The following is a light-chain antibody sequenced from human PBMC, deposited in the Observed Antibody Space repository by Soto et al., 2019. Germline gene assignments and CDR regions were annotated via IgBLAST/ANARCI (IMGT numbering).Light chain of an antibody. V-gene: IGKV3-15*01. Sequence: ETVMTQSPATLSVSPGERATLSCRASQSVGSDLAWYQQRPGQAPRLLIYGASTRATGIPARFSGSGSGTEFTLTISSLQSEDFAVYYCQQYNNWPPERTFGQGTKVEIK. CDR1: QSVGSD. J-gene: IGKJ1*01. CDR3: QQYNNWPPERT. CDR2: GAS.